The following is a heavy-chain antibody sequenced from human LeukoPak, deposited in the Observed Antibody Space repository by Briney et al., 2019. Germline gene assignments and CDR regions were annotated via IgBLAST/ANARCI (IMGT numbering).Heavy chain of an antibody. CDR3: AREGYSYGYMAFDI. CDR1: GFTFSSYG. D-gene: IGHD5-18*01. V-gene: IGHV3-33*01. CDR2: IWYDGSNK. Sequence: GRSLRLSCAASGFTFSSYGMHWVRQAPGKELEWVAVIWYDGSNKYYADSVKGRFTISRDNSKNPLYLQMNSLRAEDTAVYYCAREGYSYGYMAFDIWGQGTMVTVSS. J-gene: IGHJ3*02.